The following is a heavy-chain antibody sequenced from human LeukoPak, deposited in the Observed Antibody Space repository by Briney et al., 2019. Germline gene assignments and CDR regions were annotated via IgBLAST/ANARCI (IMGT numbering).Heavy chain of an antibody. CDR2: ISYIGNT. CDR1: GGSISSYF. Sequence: PWDTLSLTCTVSGGSISSYFWGWVRHPPGRGEGWVRHISYIGNTNNNTSLKSRLTMSIDTSKKQFSLKLSAVTAADTAVYYCARCDPYYFDSWGQGTLVTVSS. V-gene: IGHV4-59*08. J-gene: IGHJ4*02. CDR3: ARCDPYYFDS. D-gene: IGHD2-21*02.